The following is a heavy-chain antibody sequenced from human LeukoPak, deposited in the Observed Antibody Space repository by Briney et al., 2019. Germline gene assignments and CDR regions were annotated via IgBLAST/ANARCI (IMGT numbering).Heavy chain of an antibody. CDR2: INWNGGST. V-gene: IGHV3-20*04. D-gene: IGHD6-19*01. Sequence: GGSLRLSCAASGFTFDDYGMSWVRQAPGKGLEWVSGINWNGGSTGYADSVKGRFTISRDNAKNSLYLQMNSLRAEDTALYYCARGLTPYTSGCCWFDPWGQGTLVTVSS. CDR3: ARGLTPYTSGCCWFDP. J-gene: IGHJ5*02. CDR1: GFTFDDYG.